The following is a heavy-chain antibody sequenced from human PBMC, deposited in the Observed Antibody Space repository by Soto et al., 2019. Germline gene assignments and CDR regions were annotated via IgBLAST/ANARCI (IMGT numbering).Heavy chain of an antibody. Sequence: QVQLQQWGAGLLKPSETLSLTCAVYGGSFSGYYWSWIRQPPGKGLEWIGEINHSGSTNYNPSLKGRVTISVDTSKDQVSLKLSSVTAADTAVYYFARGDFWSGYPHWGQGTLVTVSS. CDR1: GGSFSGYY. CDR3: ARGDFWSGYPH. J-gene: IGHJ4*02. CDR2: INHSGST. D-gene: IGHD3-3*01. V-gene: IGHV4-34*01.